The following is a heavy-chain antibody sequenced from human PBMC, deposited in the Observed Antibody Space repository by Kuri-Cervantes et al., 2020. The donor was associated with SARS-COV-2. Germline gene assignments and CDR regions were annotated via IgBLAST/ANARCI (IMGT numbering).Heavy chain of an antibody. J-gene: IGHJ1*01. CDR2: ISSSSTI. D-gene: IGHD3-3*01. Sequence: GGSLRLSCAASGFTFSDYYMNWVRQAPGKGLEWVSSISSSSTIYYADSVKGRFTISRDNSKNTLYLQMNSLRAEDTAVYYCAKSSTITIFGVVIIPEYFQHWGQGTLVTVSS. CDR1: GFTFSDYY. CDR3: AKSSTITIFGVVIIPEYFQH. V-gene: IGHV3-69-1*01.